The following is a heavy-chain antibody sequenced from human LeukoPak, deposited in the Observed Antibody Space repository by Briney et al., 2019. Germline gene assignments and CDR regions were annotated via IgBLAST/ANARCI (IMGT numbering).Heavy chain of an antibody. J-gene: IGHJ4*02. CDR3: AKASVVVPAATCPDY. D-gene: IGHD2-2*01. CDR1: GFTFSSYA. CDR2: ISGSGGST. V-gene: IGHV3-23*01. Sequence: GGSLRLSCAASGFTFSSYAMSWVRQAPGKGLEWVSAISGSGGSTYYADSVKGRFTISRDNSKNTLYLQMNSLGAEDTAVYYCAKASVVVPAATCPDYWGQGTLVTVSS.